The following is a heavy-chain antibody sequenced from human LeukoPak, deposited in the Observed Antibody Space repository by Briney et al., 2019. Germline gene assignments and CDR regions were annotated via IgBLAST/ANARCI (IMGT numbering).Heavy chain of an antibody. V-gene: IGHV4-34*01. Sequence: SETLSLTCAVYGGSFSGYYWSWIRQPPGKGLEWIGEINHSGSTNYNPSLKSRVTISVDTSKNQFSLKLSSVTAADTAVYYCARGGIPYYYGSGSYFGYWGQGTLVTVSS. J-gene: IGHJ4*02. CDR1: GGSFSGYY. CDR2: INHSGST. D-gene: IGHD3-10*01. CDR3: ARGGIPYYYGSGSYFGY.